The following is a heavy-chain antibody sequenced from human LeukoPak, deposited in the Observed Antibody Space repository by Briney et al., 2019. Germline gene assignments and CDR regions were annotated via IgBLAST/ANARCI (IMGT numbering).Heavy chain of an antibody. Sequence: PGGSLRLSCAASGFTFSDYYMSWIRYAPGKGLEWVSYISSSGSTIYYADSVKGRSTISRDNAKNSLYLQMNSLKAEDTAVYYCARADTSALTWIPYYFDYWGQGTLVTVSS. CDR2: ISSSGSTI. D-gene: IGHD5-18*01. J-gene: IGHJ4*02. CDR1: GFTFSDYY. CDR3: ARADTSALTWIPYYFDY. V-gene: IGHV3-11*04.